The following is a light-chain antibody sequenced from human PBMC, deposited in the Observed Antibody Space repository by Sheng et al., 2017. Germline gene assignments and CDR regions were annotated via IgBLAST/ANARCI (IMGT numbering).Light chain of an antibody. Sequence: EIVLAQSPVTLSLSPGERATLSCRASQSVRNFLAWYQQKPGHPPRLLIYDASTRATGVPARFSGSGSGTDFTLTISRLEPEDFAVYYCQQYGSSPLTFGGGTKVEIK. CDR3: QQYGSSPLT. J-gene: IGKJ4*01. CDR1: QSVRNF. V-gene: IGKV3-20*01. CDR2: DAS.